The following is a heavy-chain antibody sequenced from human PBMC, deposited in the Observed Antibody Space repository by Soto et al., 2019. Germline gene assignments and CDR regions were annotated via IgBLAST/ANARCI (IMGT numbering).Heavy chain of an antibody. V-gene: IGHV3-30*18. CDR2: ISYDGSNK. Sequence: PGGSLRLSCAASGFTFSSYGMHWVRQAPGKGLEWVAVISYDGSNKYYADTVKGRFTISRDNSKNTLYLQMNNLRAEDTAVYYCAKGVEGLITMVRGAPYYYYGMDVWGQGTTVTVSS. D-gene: IGHD3-10*01. CDR3: AKGVEGLITMVRGAPYYYYGMDV. J-gene: IGHJ6*02. CDR1: GFTFSSYG.